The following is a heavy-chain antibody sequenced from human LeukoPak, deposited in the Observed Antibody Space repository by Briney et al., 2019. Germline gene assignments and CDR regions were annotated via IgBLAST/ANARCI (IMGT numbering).Heavy chain of an antibody. V-gene: IGHV3-23*01. CDR1: GFTFSSYA. J-gene: IGHJ5*02. D-gene: IGHD2-15*01. Sequence: GGSLRLSCAASGFTFSSYAMSWVRQAPGEGLEWVSAISGSGGSTYYAESVKGRFTISRDNSKNTLYLQMNSLRAEDTAVYYCAKDQDIVVVVAVFDPWGQGTLVTVSS. CDR2: ISGSGGST. CDR3: AKDQDIVVVVAVFDP.